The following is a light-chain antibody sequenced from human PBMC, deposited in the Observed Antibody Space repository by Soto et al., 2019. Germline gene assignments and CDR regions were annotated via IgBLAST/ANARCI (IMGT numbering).Light chain of an antibody. V-gene: IGLV2-8*01. J-gene: IGLJ2*01. CDR1: SSDVGGYNY. CDR2: EVS. CDR3: SSYTSSSTLLV. Sequence: QSALTQPPSASGSPGQSVTISCTGTSSDVGGYNYVSWYQQHPGKAPKLMIYEVSKRPSGVPDRFSGSKSGNTASLTVSGLQAEDEADYYCSSYTSSSTLLVFGGGTKHTVL.